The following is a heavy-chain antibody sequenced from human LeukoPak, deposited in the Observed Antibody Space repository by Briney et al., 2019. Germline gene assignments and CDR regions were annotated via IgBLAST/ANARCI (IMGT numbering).Heavy chain of an antibody. J-gene: IGHJ4*02. D-gene: IGHD6-13*01. V-gene: IGHV3-33*01. CDR1: GFTFSSYG. CDR2: IWYDGSNK. CDR3: ARGSGSWVSSSWSPVDY. Sequence: RSLRLSCAASGFTFSSYGMHWVRQAPGKGLEWVAVIWYDGSNKYYADSVKGRFTTSRDNSKNTLYLQMNSLRAEDTAVYYCARGSGSWVSSSWSPVDYWGQGTLVTVSS.